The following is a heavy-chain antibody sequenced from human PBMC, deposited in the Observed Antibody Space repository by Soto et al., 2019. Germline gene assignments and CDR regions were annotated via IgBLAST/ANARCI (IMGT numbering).Heavy chain of an antibody. Sequence: EVQLVESGGGLVQPGGSLRLSCAASGFTFSSYSMNWVRQAPGKGLEWVSSISSSSSYIYYADSVKGRFTISRDNDKNSLYLQMNSLRAEDTAVYYCARDIDYYDSSGYYRDYWGQGTLVTVSS. D-gene: IGHD3-22*01. CDR2: ISSSSSYI. J-gene: IGHJ4*02. CDR1: GFTFSSYS. V-gene: IGHV3-21*01. CDR3: ARDIDYYDSSGYYRDY.